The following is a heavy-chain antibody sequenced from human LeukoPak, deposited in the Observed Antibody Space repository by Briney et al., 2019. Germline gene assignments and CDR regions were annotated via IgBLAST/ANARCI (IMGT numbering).Heavy chain of an antibody. CDR2: INHSGST. CDR1: GGSFSAYY. V-gene: IGHV4-34*01. J-gene: IGHJ5*02. CDR3: ARGFSPGLRFDP. Sequence: SQTLSLTCAVYGGSFSAYYWSWIRQPPGKGLEWIGEINHSGSTKYNPSFKSRVALSVDTSKNQFSLNLRSVTAADTAVYYCARGFSPGLRFDPWGQGTLVTVSS. D-gene: IGHD2/OR15-2a*01.